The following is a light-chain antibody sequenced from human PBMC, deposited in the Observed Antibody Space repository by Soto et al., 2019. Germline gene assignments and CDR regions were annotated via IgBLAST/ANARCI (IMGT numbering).Light chain of an antibody. CDR2: GAS. Sequence: EIVLTQSPGTLSLSPGERATLSCRASQSASNSYIAWYQQKPGQAPRLLIYGASSRATGIPDRFSGSGSGTAFTLTISRLEPEDFAVYYCQQYGSSPWTFGQGNKVEIK. V-gene: IGKV3-20*01. CDR1: QSASNSY. J-gene: IGKJ1*01. CDR3: QQYGSSPWT.